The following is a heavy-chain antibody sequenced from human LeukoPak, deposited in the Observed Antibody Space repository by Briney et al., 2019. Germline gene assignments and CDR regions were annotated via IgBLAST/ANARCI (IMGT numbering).Heavy chain of an antibody. D-gene: IGHD6-13*01. Sequence: PRGSHRLSCEASGFTFSRYSMAWVRQAPGKGLEWVSIISNDSSDTHYSDSLKGRFTISRDNSKNTLYLQMNSLRVEDTAMYYCARDPPGIAASGTGGWGQGTMVTVSS. J-gene: IGHJ4*02. V-gene: IGHV3-23*01. CDR3: ARDPPGIAASGTGG. CDR2: ISNDSSDT. CDR1: GFTFSRYS.